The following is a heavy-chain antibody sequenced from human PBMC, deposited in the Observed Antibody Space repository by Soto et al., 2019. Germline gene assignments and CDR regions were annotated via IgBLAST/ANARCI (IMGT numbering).Heavy chain of an antibody. CDR3: ARVPFHDSSGRSYYFDY. J-gene: IGHJ4*02. CDR1: GDSISSGDHY. Sequence: QVQLQESGPGLVKPSQTLSLTCTVSGDSISSGDHYWSWIRQPPGKGLECIGYIYYSGSTYYNPSLKSRVTISVDTSKNQFSLKLSSVTAADTAVYYCARVPFHDSSGRSYYFDYWGRGTLVTVSS. CDR2: IYYSGST. D-gene: IGHD3-22*01. V-gene: IGHV4-30-4*01.